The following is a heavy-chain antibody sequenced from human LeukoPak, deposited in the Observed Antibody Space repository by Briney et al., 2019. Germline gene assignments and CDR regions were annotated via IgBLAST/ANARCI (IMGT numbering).Heavy chain of an antibody. CDR1: GFTFDDYA. J-gene: IGHJ4*02. Sequence: GGSLRLSCAASGFTFDDYAMHWVRQAPGKGLEWVSLISGDGGSTYYADSVKGRFTISRDNSKNTLYLQMNSLRAEDTAVYYCARGSGSFSGGFDYWGQGTLVTVSS. V-gene: IGHV3-43*02. CDR3: ARGSGSFSGGFDY. CDR2: ISGDGGST. D-gene: IGHD1-26*01.